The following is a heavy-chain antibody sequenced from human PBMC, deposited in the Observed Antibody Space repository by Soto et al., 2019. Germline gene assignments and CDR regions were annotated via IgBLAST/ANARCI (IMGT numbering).Heavy chain of an antibody. Sequence: GASVKVSCKASGYTFTSYAMHWVRQAPGQRLEWMGWINAGNGNTKYSQKFQGRVTITRDTSASTAYMELSSLRSEDTAVYYCARSLSVAGGGNWFDPWGQGTLVTVSS. CDR3: ARSLSVAGGGNWFDP. CDR2: INAGNGNT. V-gene: IGHV1-3*01. CDR1: GYTFTSYA. J-gene: IGHJ5*02. D-gene: IGHD6-19*01.